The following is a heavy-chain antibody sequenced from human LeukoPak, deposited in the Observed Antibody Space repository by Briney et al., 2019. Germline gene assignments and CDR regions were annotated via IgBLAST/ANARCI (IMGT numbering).Heavy chain of an antibody. CDR2: IYYSGST. CDR3: ARGCSSTSCYVDY. Sequence: SQTLSLTXTVSGGSISSGDYYWSWIRQPPGKGLEWIGYIYYSGSTYYNPSLKSRVTISVDTSKNQFSLKLSSVTAADTAVYYCARGCSSTSCYVDYWGQGTLVTVSS. D-gene: IGHD2-2*01. CDR1: GGSISSGDYY. J-gene: IGHJ4*02. V-gene: IGHV4-30-4*08.